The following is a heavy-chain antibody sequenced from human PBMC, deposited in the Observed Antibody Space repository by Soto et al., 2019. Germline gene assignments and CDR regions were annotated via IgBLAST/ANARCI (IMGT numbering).Heavy chain of an antibody. CDR1: GFICGSYD. Sequence: TGGFLRLSCAASGFICGSYDMSWVRQAPGKGLEWVSTILVDGRTFYVDSVKGRFTISRDSSQNTVYLQMNSLTAGDTALYYCAKATATGGGAFDICGQGTKVTVSS. J-gene: IGHJ3*02. D-gene: IGHD2-8*02. V-gene: IGHV3-23*01. CDR2: ILVDGRT. CDR3: AKATATGGGAFDI.